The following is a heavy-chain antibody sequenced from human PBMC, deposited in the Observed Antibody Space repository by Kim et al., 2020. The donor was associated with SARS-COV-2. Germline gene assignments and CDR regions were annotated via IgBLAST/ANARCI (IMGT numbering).Heavy chain of an antibody. D-gene: IGHD2-2*02. CDR2: INHSGST. CDR1: GGSFSGYY. V-gene: IGHV4-34*01. CDR3: ARGISTLVVVVPAAIMLDP. Sequence: SETLSLTCAVYGGSFSGYYWSWIRQPPGKGLEWIGEINHSGSTNYNPSLKSRVTISVDTSKNQFSLKLSSVTAADTAVYYCARGISTLVVVVPAAIMLDPWGQGALCTVSS. J-gene: IGHJ5*02.